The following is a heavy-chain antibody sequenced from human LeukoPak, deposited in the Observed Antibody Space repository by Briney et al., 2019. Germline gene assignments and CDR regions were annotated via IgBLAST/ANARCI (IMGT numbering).Heavy chain of an antibody. CDR1: GYTFTSYY. V-gene: IGHV1-46*01. J-gene: IGHJ1*01. CDR3: ARGDLSIAATGTSPAEYFQH. D-gene: IGHD6-13*01. Sequence: ASVKVSCKASGYTFTSYYMHWVRQAPGQGLEWMGIINPSGGSTSYAQKFQGRVTMTRDTSTSTVYMELSSLRSEDTAVYYCARGDLSIAATGTSPAEYFQHWGQGTLVTVSS. CDR2: INPSGGST.